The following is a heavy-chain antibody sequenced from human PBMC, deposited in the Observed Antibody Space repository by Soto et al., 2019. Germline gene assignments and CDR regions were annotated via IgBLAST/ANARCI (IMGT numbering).Heavy chain of an antibody. J-gene: IGHJ4*02. Sequence: GESLKISCAASGFTFSSYWMHWVRQAPGKGLVWVSRINSDGSSTSYADSGKGRFTISRDNAKNTLYLQMNSLRAEDTAVYYCARAGGYDSSSAVDYWGQGTLVTVSS. CDR1: GFTFSSYW. V-gene: IGHV3-74*01. CDR2: INSDGSST. CDR3: ARAGGYDSSSAVDY. D-gene: IGHD6-6*01.